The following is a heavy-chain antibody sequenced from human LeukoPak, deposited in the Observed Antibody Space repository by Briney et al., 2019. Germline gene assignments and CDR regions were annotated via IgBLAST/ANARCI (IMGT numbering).Heavy chain of an antibody. Sequence: SETLSLTCTVSGGSISSYYWSWIRQPPGKGPKWIGYINYSGSTNYNPSLKSRVTISVDTSKNQFSLKLSSVTAADTAVYYCATTGNYYYYYMDVWGKGTTVTVYS. V-gene: IGHV4-59*01. CDR2: INYSGST. CDR1: GGSISSYY. D-gene: IGHD1-1*01. J-gene: IGHJ6*03. CDR3: ATTGNYYYYYMDV.